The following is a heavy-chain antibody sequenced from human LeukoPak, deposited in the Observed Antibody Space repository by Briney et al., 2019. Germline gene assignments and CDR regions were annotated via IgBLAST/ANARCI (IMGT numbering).Heavy chain of an antibody. Sequence: SETLSITCAVYGGSFSGYYWSWIRQPPGKGLEWIGEINHSGSTNYNPSLKSRVTISVDTSKNQFSLKLSSVTAADTAVYYCARGRFYYGSGSYYRRSWFDPWGQGTLVTVSS. CDR3: ARGRFYYGSGSYYRRSWFDP. V-gene: IGHV4-34*01. CDR2: INHSGST. D-gene: IGHD3-10*01. CDR1: GGSFSGYY. J-gene: IGHJ5*02.